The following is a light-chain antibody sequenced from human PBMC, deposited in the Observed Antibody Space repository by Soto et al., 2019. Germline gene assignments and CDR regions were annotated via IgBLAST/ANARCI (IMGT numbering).Light chain of an antibody. CDR3: QQYDSDWT. Sequence: DIQMTQSPSTLSASVGARVTITYRPSQSISSWLAWYQQKPGKAPKLLIYQASSLESEAPSRFGGNVSGTKFTLTISSLQPDDFATYYCQQYDSDWTFGTGTKVDIK. V-gene: IGKV1-5*03. J-gene: IGKJ1*01. CDR2: QAS. CDR1: QSISSW.